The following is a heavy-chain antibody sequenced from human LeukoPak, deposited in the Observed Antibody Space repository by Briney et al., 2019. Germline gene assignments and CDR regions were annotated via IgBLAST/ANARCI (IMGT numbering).Heavy chain of an antibody. V-gene: IGHV4-4*02. CDR1: GGSISSSSW. D-gene: IGHD6-19*01. CDR3: ARVQQWLVLGWFDP. CDR2: ICHSGST. Sequence: PSGTLSLTCAVSGGSISSSSWWSWVRQPPGKGLEWIGEICHSGSTNYNPSLKSRVTISVDKSKNQFSLKLSSVTAADTAVYYCARVQQWLVLGWFDPWGQGTLVTVSS. J-gene: IGHJ5*02.